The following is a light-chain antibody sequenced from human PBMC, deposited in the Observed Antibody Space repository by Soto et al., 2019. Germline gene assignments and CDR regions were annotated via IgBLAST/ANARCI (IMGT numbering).Light chain of an antibody. CDR1: QNVAHF. CDR2: ATS. J-gene: IGKJ1*01. CDR3: QQSSTTWT. V-gene: IGKV1-39*01. Sequence: DIQMTQSPSSLSASVGDRVTITCRASQNVAHFLNWYQQKPGKAPKLLIYATSSLHSGVPSRFSGSGFGTDFTLTISSLQTEDFATYYCQQSSTTWTFGQGTKVDIK.